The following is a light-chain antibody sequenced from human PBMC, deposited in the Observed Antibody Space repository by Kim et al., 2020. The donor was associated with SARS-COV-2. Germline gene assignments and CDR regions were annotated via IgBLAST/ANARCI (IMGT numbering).Light chain of an antibody. CDR3: QQYGRSPTT. CDR1: QSVSSSY. J-gene: IGKJ5*01. V-gene: IGKV3-20*01. CDR2: GAS. Sequence: SPGERAILACRASQSVSSSYLAWYQHKPGQSPRLLIHGASSRATGVPDRFRGGGSGTDFTHTITRLEPEDFAVYYCQQYGRSPTTFGQGTRLEIK.